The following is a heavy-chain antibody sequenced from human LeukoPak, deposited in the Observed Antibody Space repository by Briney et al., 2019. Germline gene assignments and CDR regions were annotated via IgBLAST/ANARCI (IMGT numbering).Heavy chain of an antibody. Sequence: GALRLSCAASGFTFSSYAMGWVRQAPGKGLEWVSAISGSGGSTYYADSVKGRFTISRDNSKRTLFLQMNSLRAEDTAFYYCAKAELGVDTFFDYWGQGTLVTVSS. D-gene: IGHD3-3*01. CDR1: GFTFSSYA. V-gene: IGHV3-23*01. J-gene: IGHJ4*02. CDR2: ISGSGGST. CDR3: AKAELGVDTFFDY.